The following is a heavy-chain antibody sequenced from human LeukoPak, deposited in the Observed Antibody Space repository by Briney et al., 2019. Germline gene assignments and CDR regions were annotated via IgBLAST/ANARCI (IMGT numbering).Heavy chain of an antibody. Sequence: SVKVSCKASGGTFSSYAISWVRQAPGQGLEWMGGIIPIFGTANYAQKFQGRVTITADESTSTAYMELSSLRSEDTAVYYCASFIKIAVAGTGANWFDPWGQGTLVTVSS. CDR2: IIPIFGTA. J-gene: IGHJ5*02. D-gene: IGHD6-19*01. V-gene: IGHV1-69*13. CDR3: ASFIKIAVAGTGANWFDP. CDR1: GGTFSSYA.